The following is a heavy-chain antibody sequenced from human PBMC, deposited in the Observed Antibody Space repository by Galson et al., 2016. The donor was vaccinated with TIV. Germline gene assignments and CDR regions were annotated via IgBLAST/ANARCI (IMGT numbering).Heavy chain of an antibody. CDR2: INPNSGDT. CDR1: GYTFTGYY. CDR3: AKIGQEHDAFDI. D-gene: IGHD1/OR15-1a*01. Sequence: SVKVSCKASGYTFTGYYLHWVRQAPGQGLEWMGWINPNSGDTMYAQKFQGWVTMTRDTSITTAYMELSRLKSDDTAVYYCAKIGQEHDAFDIWGQGTMVTVFS. J-gene: IGHJ3*02. V-gene: IGHV1-2*04.